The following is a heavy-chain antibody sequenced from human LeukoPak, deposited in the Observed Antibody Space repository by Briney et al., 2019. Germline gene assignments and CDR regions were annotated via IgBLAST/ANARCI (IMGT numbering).Heavy chain of an antibody. CDR3: ARGPGDWFDP. CDR2: IYTSGST. Sequence: PSETLSLTGTGSGGSISSYYWSWIRQPAGKGLEWIGRIYTSGSTNYNPSLKSRVTISVDRSKNQFSLKLSSVTAADTAVYYCARGPGDWFDPWGQGTLVTVSS. CDR1: GGSISSYY. D-gene: IGHD1-1*01. V-gene: IGHV4-4*07. J-gene: IGHJ5*02.